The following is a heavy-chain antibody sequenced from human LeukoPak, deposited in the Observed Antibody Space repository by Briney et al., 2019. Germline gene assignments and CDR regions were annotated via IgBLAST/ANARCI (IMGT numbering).Heavy chain of an antibody. CDR1: GFIYNNYG. D-gene: IGHD6-19*01. Sequence: PGGSLRLSCAASGFIYNNYGMHWVRQAPGKGLEWVTFISFDGSDKSYADSVKGRFIISRDNSKKTLFLQMNSLTADDTAVYYCPKDVSTGWSFDSWGQGTLVTVSS. CDR3: PKDVSTGWSFDS. V-gene: IGHV3-30*02. J-gene: IGHJ4*02. CDR2: ISFDGSDK.